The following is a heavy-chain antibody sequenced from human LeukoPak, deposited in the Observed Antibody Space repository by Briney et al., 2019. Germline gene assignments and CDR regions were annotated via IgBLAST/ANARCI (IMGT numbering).Heavy chain of an antibody. D-gene: IGHD1-26*01. CDR3: ARGLSGATRDNDYY. Sequence: GGSLRLSCAASGFAFSDHYMDWARQAPGKGLEWVGRIRNKANSYTTEYAASVNGRFTISRDDSQNSLYLQMSSLKTEDTALYYCARGLSGATRDNDYYWGQGTLVTVSS. CDR2: IRNKANSYTT. CDR1: GFAFSDHY. V-gene: IGHV3-72*01. J-gene: IGHJ4*02.